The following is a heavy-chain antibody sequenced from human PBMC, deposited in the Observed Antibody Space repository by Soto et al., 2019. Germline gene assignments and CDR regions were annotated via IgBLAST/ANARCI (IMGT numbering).Heavy chain of an antibody. V-gene: IGHV3-11*06. Sequence: PGGSLRLSCEGSGFTFSDYYISWIRQAPGKGLEWISYGSNSGTFSRYADSVKGRFSISRDNTNNLLYLQMNSLRAEDTAVYYCARSGDNYNRLDYWGQGTPVTVSS. CDR1: GFTFSDYY. J-gene: IGHJ4*02. CDR2: GSNSGTFS. D-gene: IGHD1-1*01. CDR3: ARSGDNYNRLDY.